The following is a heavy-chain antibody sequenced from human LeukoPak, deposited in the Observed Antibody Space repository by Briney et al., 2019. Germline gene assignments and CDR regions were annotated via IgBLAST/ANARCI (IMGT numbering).Heavy chain of an antibody. Sequence: PGGSLRLSCAASRFTFSSYDMHWVRQTTGKGLEWVSAIGIAGDTYYPGSVRGRFTISRENAKNSLYLQMNSLRAEDTAVYYCARAGYNYGYLDYWGQGTLVTVSS. V-gene: IGHV3-13*01. CDR2: IGIAGDT. J-gene: IGHJ4*02. CDR1: RFTFSSYD. D-gene: IGHD5-18*01. CDR3: ARAGYNYGYLDY.